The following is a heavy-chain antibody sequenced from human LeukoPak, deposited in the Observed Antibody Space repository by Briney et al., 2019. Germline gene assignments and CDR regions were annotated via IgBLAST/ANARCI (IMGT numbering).Heavy chain of an antibody. Sequence: GGSLRLSCTAAGFTFSNYWMSWVRQAPGKGLEWVANIKQDGSEKYSVDSVKGRFTISRDNARNSLYLHMNSLRVEDTAVYYCAREGGGYCSGGSCSLGYSYGYENSYYFDYWGQGTLVTVSS. V-gene: IGHV3-7*03. CDR3: AREGGGYCSGGSCSLGYSYGYENSYYFDY. CDR1: GFTFSNYW. D-gene: IGHD2-15*01. CDR2: IKQDGSEK. J-gene: IGHJ4*02.